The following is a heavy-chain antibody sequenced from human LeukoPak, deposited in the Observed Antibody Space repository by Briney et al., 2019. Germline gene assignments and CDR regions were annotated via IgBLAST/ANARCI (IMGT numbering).Heavy chain of an antibody. CDR1: GGSISSNNYY. D-gene: IGHD3-3*01. J-gene: IGHJ4*02. Sequence: PSETLSLTCTVSGGSISSNNYYWGWIRQPPGKGLEWIGSIYYSGSTYYNPSLKSRVTISVDTSKNQFSLKLSSVTAADTAVYYCARRWSGFDYWGQGTLVTVSS. CDR3: ARRWSGFDY. CDR2: IYYSGST. V-gene: IGHV4-39*01.